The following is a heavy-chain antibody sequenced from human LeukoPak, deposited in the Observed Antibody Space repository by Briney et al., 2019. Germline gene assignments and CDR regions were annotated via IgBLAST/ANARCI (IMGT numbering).Heavy chain of an antibody. CDR1: GFTFSSYG. D-gene: IGHD6-19*01. CDR3: ARGAYSSGWAYFDH. J-gene: IGHJ4*02. Sequence: GRSLRLSCAASGFTFSSYGMHWVRQAPGKGLEWVANIKQDGSEKYYVDSVKGRFTISRDNAKNSLYLHMDSLRAEDTAVYYCARGAYSSGWAYFDHWGQGTLVTVSS. CDR2: IKQDGSEK. V-gene: IGHV3-7*01.